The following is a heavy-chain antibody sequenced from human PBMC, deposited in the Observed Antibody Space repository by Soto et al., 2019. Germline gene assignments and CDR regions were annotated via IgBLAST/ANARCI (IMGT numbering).Heavy chain of an antibody. Sequence: QITLKESGPPLVRPTQTHTLTCAFSEFSLSTSGVGVGWIRQPPGKALEWLAVIYWDDSKHYSPSLRSRLTITKDTSKNQVVLTMTNMDPMDTGTYYCAHKGPEDWPLDYWGQGTLVTVSS. D-gene: IGHD3-9*01. CDR3: AHKGPEDWPLDY. CDR1: EFSLSTSGVG. CDR2: IYWDDSK. V-gene: IGHV2-5*02. J-gene: IGHJ4*02.